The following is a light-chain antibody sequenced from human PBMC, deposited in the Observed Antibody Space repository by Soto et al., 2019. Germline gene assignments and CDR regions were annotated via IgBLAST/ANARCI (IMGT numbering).Light chain of an antibody. CDR1: QSISSK. J-gene: IGKJ1*01. V-gene: IGKV1-39*01. CDR3: QQSYSTPGT. Sequence: DIQMTQSPSSLSASVGDRVTITCRASQSISSKLNWYQQKQGKAHRLLIYAAYSLQSGVQSRFSGSGSGTDFTLTIRSLQPEDFATFYCQQSYSTPGTFGQGTKVDIK. CDR2: AAY.